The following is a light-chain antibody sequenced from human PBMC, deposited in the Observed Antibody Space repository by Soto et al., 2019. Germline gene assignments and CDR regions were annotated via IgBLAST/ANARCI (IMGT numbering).Light chain of an antibody. CDR1: QSVSSH. Sequence: EIAMTQSPATLSVSPGEGGTLSCRASQSVSSHFTWYQQKPGRSPRRLIYSASNRASGVPARFSGSGSGRDFALKIRRVEAEDFSVYYCLQGYNWPITFGQGTRLEIK. J-gene: IGKJ5*01. CDR3: LQGYNWPIT. CDR2: SAS. V-gene: IGKV3-11*02.